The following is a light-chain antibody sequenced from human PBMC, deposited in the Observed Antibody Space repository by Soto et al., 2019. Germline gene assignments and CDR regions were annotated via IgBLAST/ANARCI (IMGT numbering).Light chain of an antibody. CDR2: RNN. CDR1: SSNIGSNY. J-gene: IGLJ2*01. CDR3: AAWDDSLSGPDVV. Sequence: QSVLTQPPSASGTPGQRVTISCSGSSSNIGSNYVYWYQQLPGTAPKLLIYRNNQRPSGVPDRFSGSKSGTSASLAISGLRSEDEADYYCAAWDDSLSGPDVVFGGWTKVTVL. V-gene: IGLV1-47*01.